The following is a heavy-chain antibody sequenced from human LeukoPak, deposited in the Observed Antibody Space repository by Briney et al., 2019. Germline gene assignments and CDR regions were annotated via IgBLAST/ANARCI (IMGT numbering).Heavy chain of an antibody. Sequence: GASVTVSCKTSRYRFTGYYMHWVRQAPGQGLEWMGIINPSGGSTSYAQKFQGRVTMTRDMSTSTVYMELSSLRSEDTAVYYCARDQIVGASIYWFDPWGQGTLVTVSS. CDR3: ARDQIVGASIYWFDP. J-gene: IGHJ5*02. CDR2: INPSGGST. V-gene: IGHV1-46*01. CDR1: RYRFTGYY. D-gene: IGHD1-26*01.